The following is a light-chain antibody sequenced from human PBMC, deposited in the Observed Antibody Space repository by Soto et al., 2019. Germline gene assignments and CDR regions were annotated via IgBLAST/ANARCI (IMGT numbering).Light chain of an antibody. CDR2: GSN. CDR1: NSNIGSNA. Sequence: QSVLTQPPSTSGTPGQRVSISCSGSNSNIGSNAVNWYQQLPGTAPKLLIYGSNQRPSGVPDRFSGSKSGTSASLAITGLQAEDEADYYCLSFDSSLSVVFGGGTKLTVL. J-gene: IGLJ2*01. CDR3: LSFDSSLSVV. V-gene: IGLV1-44*01.